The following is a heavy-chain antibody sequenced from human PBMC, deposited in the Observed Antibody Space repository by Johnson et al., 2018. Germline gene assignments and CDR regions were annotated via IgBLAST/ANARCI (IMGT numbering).Heavy chain of an antibody. D-gene: IGHD1-7*01. V-gene: IGHV1-69*01. J-gene: IGHJ2*01. CDR3: ARIPGWTKGTPATWYFDR. CDR1: GGTFSNYG. Sequence: VQLLESGADVKKPGSSVKVSCKVSGGTFSNYGISWLRQAPGQGPEWMGGIIPIYAMTNYAQMFQGRVTITADGSTNSVYMHLSSLKSEDTAMYYCARIPGWTKGTPATWYFDRWGRGTLVTVSS. CDR2: IIPIYAMT.